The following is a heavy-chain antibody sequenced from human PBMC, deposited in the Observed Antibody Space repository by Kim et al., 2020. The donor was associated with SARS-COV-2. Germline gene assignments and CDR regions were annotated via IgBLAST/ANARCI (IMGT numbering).Heavy chain of an antibody. V-gene: IGHV4-34*01. D-gene: IGHD3-9*01. CDR3: ERNDILTGYPPDY. J-gene: IGHJ4*02. Sequence: NPSLKSRVTISLDTSKNQFALKLSSVTAADTAVYYCERNDILTGYPPDYWGQGTLVTVSS.